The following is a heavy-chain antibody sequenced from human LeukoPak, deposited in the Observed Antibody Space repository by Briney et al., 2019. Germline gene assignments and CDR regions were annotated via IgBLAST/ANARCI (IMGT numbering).Heavy chain of an antibody. CDR1: GGSFSGYY. Sequence: SETLSLTCAVYGGSFSGYYWSWIRQPPGKGLEWIAEINHSGSTHYNPSLKSRVTISVDTSKNQFSLKLSSVTAADTAVYYCARGDTFLWFGELTQRYYYGMDVWGKGTTVTVSS. CDR2: INHSGST. CDR3: ARGDTFLWFGELTQRYYYGMDV. D-gene: IGHD3-10*01. V-gene: IGHV4-34*01. J-gene: IGHJ6*04.